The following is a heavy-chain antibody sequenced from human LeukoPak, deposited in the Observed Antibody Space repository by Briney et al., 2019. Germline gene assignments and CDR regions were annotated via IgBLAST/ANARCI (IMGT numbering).Heavy chain of an antibody. D-gene: IGHD3-22*01. CDR2: IKQDGSEK. V-gene: IGHV3-7*01. CDR1: GFTFSDFW. CDR3: ARDRMNYFDSSGYYDY. Sequence: GGSLRLSCAASGFTFSDFWMSWVRQAPGKGLEWVANIKQDGSEKYYVDSVKGRFTISRDNAKNSLYLQMNSLRAEDTAVYYCARDRMNYFDSSGYYDYWGQGTLVTVSS. J-gene: IGHJ4*02.